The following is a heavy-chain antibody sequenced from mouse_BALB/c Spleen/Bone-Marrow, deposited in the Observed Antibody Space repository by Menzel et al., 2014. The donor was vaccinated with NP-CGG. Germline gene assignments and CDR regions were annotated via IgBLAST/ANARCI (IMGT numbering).Heavy chain of an antibody. CDR2: IDPYYGDV. J-gene: IGHJ3*01. D-gene: IGHD2-1*01. V-gene: IGHV1-39*01. Sequence: VHVKQSGPELEKPGASVKISCKASGYSFTGYNMNWVKQNNGKSPEWIGNIDPYYGDVNYNQKFKDKATLTVDKSSSTAYMQLKSLTSEDSAVYYCARSGALYGNPLAFWGQGTLVTVSA. CDR1: GYSFTGYN. CDR3: ARSGALYGNPLAF.